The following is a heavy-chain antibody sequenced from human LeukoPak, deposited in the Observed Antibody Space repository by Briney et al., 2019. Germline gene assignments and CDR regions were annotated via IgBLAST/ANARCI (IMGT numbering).Heavy chain of an antibody. CDR2: ISSSSSYI. CDR3: ARGPRFSNYAGVWVFDY. V-gene: IGHV3-21*01. D-gene: IGHD4-11*01. J-gene: IGHJ4*02. CDR1: GFTFSSYS. Sequence: GGSLRLSCAASGFTFSSYSMNWVRQAPGKGLEWVSSISSSSSYIYYADSVKGRFTISRDNAKNSLYLQMNSLRAEDTAVYYCARGPRFSNYAGVWVFDYWGQGTLVTVSS.